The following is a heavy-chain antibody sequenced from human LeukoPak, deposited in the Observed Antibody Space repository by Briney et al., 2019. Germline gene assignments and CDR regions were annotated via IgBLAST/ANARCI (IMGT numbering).Heavy chain of an antibody. CDR1: GYSISSGYY. CDR3: ARGSIAVAGIDY. CDR2: IYHSGST. J-gene: IGHJ4*02. Sequence: KPSETLSLTCAVSGYSISSGYYWGWIRQPPGKGLEWIGSIYHSGSTYYNPSLKSRVTISVDTSKNQFSLKLSSVTAADTAVYYRARGSIAVAGIDYWGQGTLVTVSS. D-gene: IGHD6-19*01. V-gene: IGHV4-38-2*01.